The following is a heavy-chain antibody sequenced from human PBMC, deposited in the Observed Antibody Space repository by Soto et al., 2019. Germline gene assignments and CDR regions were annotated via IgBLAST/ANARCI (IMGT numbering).Heavy chain of an antibody. CDR2: ISPYNDQT. D-gene: IGHD3-16*01. CDR1: GYTFIRYG. CDR3: ARGGYYDNVWGKLSHYGLDV. V-gene: IGHV1-18*01. Sequence: QVQLVQSASEVMKPGASVKVSCKASGYTFIRYGITWVRQAPGQRLEWMGWISPYNDQTIYAQKLQGRVTMTADTSTRTVYMQLRSLKSDGPAVYYCARGGYYDNVWGKLSHYGLDVWGQGTSVTVSS. J-gene: IGHJ6*02.